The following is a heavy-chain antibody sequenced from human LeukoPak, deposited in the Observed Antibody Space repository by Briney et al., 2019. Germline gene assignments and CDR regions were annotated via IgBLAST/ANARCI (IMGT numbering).Heavy chain of an antibody. V-gene: IGHV3-7*03. CDR2: IKEDGSVK. J-gene: IGHJ4*02. D-gene: IGHD6-19*01. CDR3: ARDSTWLLDY. Sequence: GGSLRLSCAAPGFTFSSYAMSWVRQAPGKGLEWVANIKEDGSVKYSVDSVKGRFTISRDNTKNALYLQMNSLRADDTAVYFCARDSTWLLDYWGQGTLITVSS. CDR1: GFTFSSYA.